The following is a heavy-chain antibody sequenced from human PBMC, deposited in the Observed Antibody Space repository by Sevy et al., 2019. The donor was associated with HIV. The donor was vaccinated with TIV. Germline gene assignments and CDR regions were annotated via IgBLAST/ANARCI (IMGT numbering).Heavy chain of an antibody. CDR2: IKPDGSEK. CDR1: GFTFSSYW. Sequence: GGSLRLSCTASGFTFSSYWMNWVRQAPGKGLEWVANIKPDGSEKKYVDSVKGRFTISRDNAKNSLYLQMNSLRAEDTAVYYCARALPAALDVCGQGTMVTVSS. V-gene: IGHV3-7*04. CDR3: ARALPAALDV. J-gene: IGHJ3*01. D-gene: IGHD2-15*01.